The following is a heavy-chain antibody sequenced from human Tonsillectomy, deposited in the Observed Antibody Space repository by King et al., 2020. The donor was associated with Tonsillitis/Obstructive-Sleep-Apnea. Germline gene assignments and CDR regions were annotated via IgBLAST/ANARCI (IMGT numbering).Heavy chain of an antibody. D-gene: IGHD3-3*01. CDR2: IYWDVDK. CDR1: GFSLSTSGVG. Sequence: TLKESGPTLVKPTQTLTLTCTFSGFSLSTSGVGVGWIRQPPGKALEWLALIYWDVDKRYSPSLKSRLTITKDTSKNQVVLTMTNMDPVDTATYYCAHSITIFGVVIHQFDYWGQGTLVTVSS. J-gene: IGHJ4*02. V-gene: IGHV2-5*02. CDR3: AHSITIFGVVIHQFDY.